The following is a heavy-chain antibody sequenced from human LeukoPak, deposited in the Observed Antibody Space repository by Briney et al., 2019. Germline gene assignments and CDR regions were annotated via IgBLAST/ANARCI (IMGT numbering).Heavy chain of an antibody. V-gene: IGHV4-34*01. CDR2: INHSGST. CDR1: GGSFSGYY. CDR3: AIPGSSSFYYFDY. J-gene: IGHJ4*02. D-gene: IGHD6-13*01. Sequence: SETLSLTCAVYGGSFSGYYWSWIRQPPGKGLEWIGEINHSGSTNYNPSLKSRVTISVDTSKNQFSLKLSSVTAADTAVYYCAIPGSSSFYYFDYWGQGTLVTVSS.